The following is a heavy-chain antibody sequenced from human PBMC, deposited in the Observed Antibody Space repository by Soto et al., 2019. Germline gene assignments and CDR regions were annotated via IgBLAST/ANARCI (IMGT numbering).Heavy chain of an antibody. CDR2: VNPSGGHT. Sequence: QVQLMQSGAEVKKPGASVKVSCKASGDTFTDYYIHWVRQALGQGLEWMGTVNPSGGHTTYAQHFLGRVTMTRDTSTSTLYMELTSLRSEDTAVYYCARGGHVVVVTAALDYWGQGTLVTVSS. D-gene: IGHD2-21*02. J-gene: IGHJ4*02. CDR3: ARGGHVVVVTAALDY. CDR1: GDTFTDYY. V-gene: IGHV1-46*01.